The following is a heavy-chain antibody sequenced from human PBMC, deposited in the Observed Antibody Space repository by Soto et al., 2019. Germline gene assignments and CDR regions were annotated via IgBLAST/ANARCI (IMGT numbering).Heavy chain of an antibody. Sequence: GGSLRLSCAASGFTFNNYAMTWVRQAPGKGLEWVSAISGSGGITYYADSVKGRFTISRDKSRTALYLQINSLRAEDTAVYYCAKGQGVSIPPLGGMDVWGQGTTVTVSS. CDR1: GFTFNNYA. J-gene: IGHJ6*02. V-gene: IGHV3-23*01. D-gene: IGHD2-21*01. CDR2: ISGSGGIT. CDR3: AKGQGVSIPPLGGMDV.